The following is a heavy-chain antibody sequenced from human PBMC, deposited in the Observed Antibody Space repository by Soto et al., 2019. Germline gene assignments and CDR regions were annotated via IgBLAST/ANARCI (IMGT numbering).Heavy chain of an antibody. CDR1: GYMFTIYY. V-gene: IGHV1-46*01. Sequence: QVRLVQSGTEVKKPGASVKVSCQASGYMFTIYYIHWVRQAPGQGLEWVGIINPSGGKTSSAQNFQGRVTLSSDTCTNTVYMESSGLQSEATAVYYCARDLKVRRLATYNSSFGMDVWGQGTTVSVS. CDR3: ARDLKVRRLATYNSSFGMDV. CDR2: INPSGGKT. D-gene: IGHD2-15*01. J-gene: IGHJ6*02.